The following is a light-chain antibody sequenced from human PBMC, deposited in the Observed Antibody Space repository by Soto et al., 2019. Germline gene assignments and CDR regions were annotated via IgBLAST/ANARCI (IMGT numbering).Light chain of an antibody. Sequence: EVVMTQSPATLSLSPGERATLSCRASQSVSSSLAWYQQKPGQVPRLLIYDASTRATGIPASFSGSGSGTEFTLSISSLQSEDFAVYYCQQYNNWPPLTFGGGTKVEIK. J-gene: IGKJ4*01. CDR2: DAS. CDR3: QQYNNWPPLT. V-gene: IGKV3-15*01. CDR1: QSVSSS.